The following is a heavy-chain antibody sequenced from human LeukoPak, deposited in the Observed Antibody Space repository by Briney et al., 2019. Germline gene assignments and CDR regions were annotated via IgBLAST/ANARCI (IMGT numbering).Heavy chain of an antibody. Sequence: ASVKVSCKASGGTFSSYAISWVRQAPGQGLEWMGGILSIFGTANYAQKFQGRVTITADESTSTAYMEISSLRSEDTAEYYCARSHSRVAATSGPRYYYYGIDVWGKGTTVTVSS. J-gene: IGHJ6*04. V-gene: IGHV1-69*01. CDR2: ILSIFGTA. D-gene: IGHD2-15*01. CDR3: ARSHSRVAATSGPRYYYYGIDV. CDR1: GGTFSSYA.